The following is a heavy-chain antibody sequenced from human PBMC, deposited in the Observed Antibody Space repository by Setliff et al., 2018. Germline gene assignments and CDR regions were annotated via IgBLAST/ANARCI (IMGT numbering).Heavy chain of an antibody. Sequence: PGGSLRLSCAASGFTLSPFAMSWVRQAPGKGLEWVSTIYRGDRDTFYTDSVKGRFTISRDNSKSTLYLQMNSLRAEDTAIYYCAKDKDVRVDYFDYWGPGTLVTVSS. CDR3: AKDKDVRVDYFDY. CDR2: IYRGDRDT. CDR1: GFTLSPFA. D-gene: IGHD3-10*01. J-gene: IGHJ4*02. V-gene: IGHV3-23*03.